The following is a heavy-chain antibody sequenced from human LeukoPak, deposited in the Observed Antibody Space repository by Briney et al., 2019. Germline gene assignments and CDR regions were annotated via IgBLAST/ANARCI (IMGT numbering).Heavy chain of an antibody. CDR1: GYTFTSYY. D-gene: IGHD5-18*01. V-gene: IGHV1-46*01. CDR3: AGGDTAMEFDY. CDR2: INPSGGST. J-gene: IGHJ4*02. Sequence: ASVKVSCEASGYTFTSYYMHWVRQAPGQGLEWMGIINPSGGSTSYAQKFQGRVTMTRDTSTSTVYMELSSLRSEDTAVYYCAGGDTAMEFDYWGQGTLVTVSS.